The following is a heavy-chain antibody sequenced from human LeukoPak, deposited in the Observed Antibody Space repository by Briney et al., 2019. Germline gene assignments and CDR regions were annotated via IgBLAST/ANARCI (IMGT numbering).Heavy chain of an antibody. Sequence: GGSLRLSCAASGFTFSSYGMHWLRQAPGKGLEWVTFIRYDGSNKYYTDSVKGRFTISRHNYKNTLYLQMQSQRAEDTSVHYCAKRGATITPRCGAHYYYCYMGVWGKGTTVTVAS. D-gene: IGHD5-12*01. CDR2: IRYDGSNK. V-gene: IGHV3-30*02. J-gene: IGHJ6*03. CDR1: GFTFSSYG. CDR3: AKRGATITPRCGAHYYYCYMGV.